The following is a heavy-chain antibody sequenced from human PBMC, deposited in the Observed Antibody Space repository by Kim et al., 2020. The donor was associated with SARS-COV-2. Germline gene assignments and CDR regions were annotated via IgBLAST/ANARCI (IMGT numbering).Heavy chain of an antibody. CDR1: GYSFTSYL. Sequence: GESLKISCKGSGYSFTSYLIGWVRQMPGKGLEWMGIIYPGDSDTRYNPSFQGQVTISADKSISTAYLQWSSLKASDTAMYYCARGGYYYGSGSSSYGMDVWGQGTTVTVSS. CDR2: IYPGDSDT. CDR3: ARGGYYYGSGSSSYGMDV. V-gene: IGHV5-51*01. D-gene: IGHD3-10*01. J-gene: IGHJ6*02.